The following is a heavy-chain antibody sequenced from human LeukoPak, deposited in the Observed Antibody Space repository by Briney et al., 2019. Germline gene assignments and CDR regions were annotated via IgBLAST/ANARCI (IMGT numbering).Heavy chain of an antibody. CDR1: GFTFSDYY. D-gene: IGHD3-3*01. J-gene: IGHJ4*02. Sequence: GFLRLSCAASGFTFSDYYMSWIRQAPGKGLEWVSYISSSGSTIYYADSVKGRFIISRDNAKNSLYLQMNSLRAEDTAVYYCARGPGDFWSGYYLPSSYYFDYWGQGTLVTVSS. CDR3: ARGPGDFWSGYYLPSSYYFDY. V-gene: IGHV3-11*04. CDR2: ISSSGSTI.